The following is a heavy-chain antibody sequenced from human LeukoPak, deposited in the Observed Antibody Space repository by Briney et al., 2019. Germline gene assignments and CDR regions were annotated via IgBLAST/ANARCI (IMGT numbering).Heavy chain of an antibody. Sequence: PGGSLRLSCAASGFTFSSYAMHWVRQAPGKGLEWVAVISYDGSNKYYADSVKGRFTISRDNSKNTLYLQMNSLRAEDTAVYYCARGDYDILTGFGQNPGNDYWGQGTLVTVSS. CDR3: ARGDYDILTGFGQNPGNDY. CDR2: ISYDGSNK. D-gene: IGHD3-9*01. CDR1: GFTFSSYA. V-gene: IGHV3-30*04. J-gene: IGHJ4*02.